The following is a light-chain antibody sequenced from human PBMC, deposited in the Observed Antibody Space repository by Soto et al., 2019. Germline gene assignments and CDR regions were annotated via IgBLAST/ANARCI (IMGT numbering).Light chain of an antibody. CDR1: QSIHTS. J-gene: IGKJ5*01. Sequence: VVTRSRGTLSLSPGERATLSCRASQSIHTSLAWYQQKPGQPPRLVVYDSTLRANGVPDRFGGSRSGTEFTLTINNLEPEDFAVYYCQQRNVWPPITFGQRTLL. V-gene: IGKV3-11*01. CDR3: QQRNVWPPIT. CDR2: DST.